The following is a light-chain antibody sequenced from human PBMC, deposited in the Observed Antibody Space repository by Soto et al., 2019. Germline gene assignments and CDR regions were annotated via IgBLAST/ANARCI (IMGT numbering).Light chain of an antibody. CDR3: HQRQSWPRT. V-gene: IGKV3D-15*03. CDR1: QCINTR. CDR2: QTS. J-gene: IGKJ1*01. Sequence: MTQSPSILSGSVGDRVNLSCRASQCINTRLAWYQHRPGQAPRLLIYQTSIRAAGIPARFSASGTGTDFTLTISDVQPEDFAVYYCHQRQSWPRTFGQGTKVDIK.